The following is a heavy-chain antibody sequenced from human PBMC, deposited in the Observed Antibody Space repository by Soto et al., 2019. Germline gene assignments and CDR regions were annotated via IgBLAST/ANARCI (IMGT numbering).Heavy chain of an antibody. Sequence: ASVKVSGKSSGGTFSSYAISWVRQAPGQGLEWMGGIIPIFGTANYAQKFQGRVTITADESTSTAYMELSSLRSEDTAVYYCARDPEYQLLSNYYYGMDVWGQGTTVTVSS. CDR2: IIPIFGTA. D-gene: IGHD2-2*01. CDR3: ARDPEYQLLSNYYYGMDV. V-gene: IGHV1-69*13. CDR1: GGTFSSYA. J-gene: IGHJ6*02.